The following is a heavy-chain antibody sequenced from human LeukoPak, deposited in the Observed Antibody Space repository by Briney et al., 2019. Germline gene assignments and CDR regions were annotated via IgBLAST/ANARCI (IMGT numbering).Heavy chain of an antibody. V-gene: IGHV3-21*01. D-gene: IGHD1-26*01. J-gene: IGHJ6*03. CDR3: ARDPYSGTYGDTYYYYMDV. CDR2: ITSSSTYT. CDR1: GFSFSSYN. Sequence: NPGGSLRLSCAASGFSFSSYNMNWVRQTPGKGLEWVSSITSSSTYTFYADSVKGRFTISRDNARNSLYLQMNSLRAEDTAVYYCARDPYSGTYGDTYYYYMDVWGKGTTVTISS.